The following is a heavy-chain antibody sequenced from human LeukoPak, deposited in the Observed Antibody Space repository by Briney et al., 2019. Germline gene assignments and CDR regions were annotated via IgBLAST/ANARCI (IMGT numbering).Heavy chain of an antibody. CDR3: ARVGHKGAYGDPTP. Sequence: KPSETLSLTCTVSGGSISSGGYYWSWIRQHPGKGLEWIGYIYYSGSTYYNPSLKSRVTISVDTSKNQFSLKLSSVTAADTAVYYCARVGHKGAYGDPTPWGQGTLVTVSS. J-gene: IGHJ4*02. D-gene: IGHD4-17*01. V-gene: IGHV4-31*03. CDR1: GGSISSGGYY. CDR2: IYYSGST.